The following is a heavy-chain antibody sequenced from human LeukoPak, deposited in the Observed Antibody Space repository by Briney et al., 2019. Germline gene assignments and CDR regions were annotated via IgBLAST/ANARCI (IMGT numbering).Heavy chain of an antibody. CDR2: FDPEDGET. J-gene: IGHJ4*02. CDR3: ATGRWSGYRGPYYFDY. D-gene: IGHD3-3*01. Sequence: VASVKVSCKVSGYTLTELSMHWVRQAPGKGLEWMGGFDPEDGETIYAQKFQGRVTMTEDTSTDTAYMELSSLRSEDTAVYYCATGRWSGYRGPYYFDYWGQGTLVTVSS. V-gene: IGHV1-24*01. CDR1: GYTLTELS.